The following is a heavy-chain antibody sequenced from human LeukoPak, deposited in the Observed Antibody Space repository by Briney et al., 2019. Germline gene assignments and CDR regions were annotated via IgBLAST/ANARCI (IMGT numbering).Heavy chain of an antibody. CDR3: AAAMVRGVMAIPVFDY. Sequence: PSETLSLTCAVYGGSFSGYYWSWIRQPPGKGLEWIGEINHSGSTNYNPSLKSRVAISVDTSKNQFSLKLSSVTAADTAVYYCAAAMVRGVMAIPVFDYWGQGTLVTVSS. D-gene: IGHD3-10*01. CDR1: GGSFSGYY. V-gene: IGHV4-34*01. CDR2: INHSGST. J-gene: IGHJ4*02.